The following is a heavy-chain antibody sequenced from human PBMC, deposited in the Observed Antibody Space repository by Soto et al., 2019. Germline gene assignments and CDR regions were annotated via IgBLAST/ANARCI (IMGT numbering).Heavy chain of an antibody. V-gene: IGHV1-69*04. CDR3: ARDFCSSTSCFGNWFDP. CDR1: GGTFSSYT. D-gene: IGHD2-2*01. Sequence: SVKVSCKASGGTFSSYTISWVRQAPGQGLEWMGRIIPILGIANYAQKFQGRVTITADKSTSTAYMELSSLRSEDTAVYYCARDFCSSTSCFGNWFDPWGQGTLVTVSS. J-gene: IGHJ5*02. CDR2: IIPILGIA.